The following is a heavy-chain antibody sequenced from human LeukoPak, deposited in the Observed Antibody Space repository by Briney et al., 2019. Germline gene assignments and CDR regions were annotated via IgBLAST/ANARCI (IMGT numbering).Heavy chain of an antibody. D-gene: IGHD5-12*01. CDR3: AKLATSAEYFQH. CDR1: GFTFSSYG. V-gene: IGHV3-30*02. CDR2: IRYDGSNK. J-gene: IGHJ1*01. Sequence: GGSLRLSCAASGFTFSSYGMHWVRQAPGKGLEWVAFIRYDGSNKYYADSVKGRFTISRDNSKNTLYLQMNSLRAEDTAVYYCAKLATSAEYFQHWGQGTLVTVSS.